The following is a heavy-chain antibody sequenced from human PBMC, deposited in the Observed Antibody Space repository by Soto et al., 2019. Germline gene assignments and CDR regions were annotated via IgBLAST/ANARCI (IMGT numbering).Heavy chain of an antibody. D-gene: IGHD3-3*02. V-gene: IGHV3-7*01. CDR2: IKKDGSEK. CDR3: ARDRIRYAFDI. CDR1: GFTLSSYW. J-gene: IGHJ3*02. Sequence: EVPLVESGGGLVQPGGSLRLSCVASGFTLSSYWMSWVRQAPGKGLEWVANIKKDGSEKNYVDSVKGRFTISKDNAKNSLYLQMNSLRAEDTAVYYCARDRIRYAFDIWGQGTMVTVSS.